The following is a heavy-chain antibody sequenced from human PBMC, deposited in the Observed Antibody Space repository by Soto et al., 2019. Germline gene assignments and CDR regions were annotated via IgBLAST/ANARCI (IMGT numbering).Heavy chain of an antibody. D-gene: IGHD4-17*01. V-gene: IGHV4-31*03. J-gene: IGHJ5*02. Sequence: QVQLQESGPGLVKPAQTLSLTCTVSGASINDGAYYWNWVRQHPEKGLEWIGYIRYSGNTYYNPSLRSRVSXXRXTXXHQFSLMLSYVTAADTAMYYCARSNYGDYGAQPGPWGQGTPVTVSS. CDR3: ARSNYGDYGAQPGP. CDR2: IRYSGNT. CDR1: GASINDGAYY.